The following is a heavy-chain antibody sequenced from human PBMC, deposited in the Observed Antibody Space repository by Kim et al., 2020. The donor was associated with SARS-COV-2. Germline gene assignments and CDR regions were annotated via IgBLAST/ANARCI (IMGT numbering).Heavy chain of an antibody. CDR3: AREAVAGRGFDY. CDR1: GGSISSYY. D-gene: IGHD6-19*01. Sequence: SETLSLTCTVSGGSISSYYWSWIRQPPGKGLEWIGYIYYSGSTNYNPSLKSRVTISVDTSKNQFSLKLSSVTAADTAVYYCAREAVAGRGFDYWGQGTLVTVSS. V-gene: IGHV4-59*01. J-gene: IGHJ4*02. CDR2: IYYSGST.